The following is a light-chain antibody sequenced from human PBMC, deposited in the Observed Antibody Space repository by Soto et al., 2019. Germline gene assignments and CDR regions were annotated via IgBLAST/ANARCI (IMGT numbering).Light chain of an antibody. V-gene: IGKV1-39*01. Sequence: DIQMTQSPSTLSASVGDRVTVTCRASQSVSGWLAWYQQKPGEAPKLLIYDASSLQSGVPSRFSGSRSGPDFTLTISSLQPEDFATYYCQQSYSSPPTFGQGTKVDIK. CDR2: DAS. CDR3: QQSYSSPPT. CDR1: QSVSGW. J-gene: IGKJ1*01.